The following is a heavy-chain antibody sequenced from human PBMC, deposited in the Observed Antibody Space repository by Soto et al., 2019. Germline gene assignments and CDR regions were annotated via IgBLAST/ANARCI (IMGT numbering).Heavy chain of an antibody. D-gene: IGHD6-13*01. CDR3: AKDGRSSSWTYYFDY. Sequence: EVQLLESGGGLVQPGGSLRLSCAASGFTFSSYVMSWVRQAPGKGLEWVSAISGGGGSTYYADSVKGRFTISRDNSKNRLYLQMNSLRADDTAVYSCAKDGRSSSWTYYFDYWGQGSLVTVSS. V-gene: IGHV3-23*01. CDR1: GFTFSSYV. J-gene: IGHJ4*02. CDR2: ISGGGGST.